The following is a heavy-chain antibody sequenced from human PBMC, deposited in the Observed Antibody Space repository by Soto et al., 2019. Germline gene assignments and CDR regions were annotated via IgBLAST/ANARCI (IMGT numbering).Heavy chain of an antibody. D-gene: IGHD6-13*01. Sequence: GGSLRLSCAASGFTFSSYAMSWVRQAPGKGLERVSAISGSGGSTYYADSVKGRFTISRDNSKNTLYLQMNSLRAEDTAVYYCAKRKRAAAIGEGCFDPWGQGTLVTVSS. CDR2: ISGSGGST. CDR3: AKRKRAAAIGEGCFDP. CDR1: GFTFSSYA. J-gene: IGHJ5*02. V-gene: IGHV3-23*01.